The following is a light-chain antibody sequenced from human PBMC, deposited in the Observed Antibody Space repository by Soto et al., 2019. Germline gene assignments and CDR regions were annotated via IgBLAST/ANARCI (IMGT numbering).Light chain of an antibody. CDR3: QQYYNWRT. Sequence: EIMMTQSPATLSVSPGERATLSCRASQSVSNNLAWYQQKPGQAPRLLIYGASTRATGIPARFSGSGSGTEFTLTISSLQSEDSALYYCQQYYNWRTFGQGTKV. CDR1: QSVSNN. V-gene: IGKV3-15*01. J-gene: IGKJ1*01. CDR2: GAS.